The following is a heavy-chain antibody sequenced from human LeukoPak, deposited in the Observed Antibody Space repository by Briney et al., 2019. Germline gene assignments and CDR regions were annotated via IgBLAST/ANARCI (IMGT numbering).Heavy chain of an antibody. CDR2: ISPYNDNT. Sequence: GASVKVSCKASGYSFPSYGISWVRQAPGQGPEWMGWISPYNDNTNYAQKLQGRATLTTDTSTSTAYMELRSLRSDDTAVYYCARHFCGSGTYYHFDYWGQGTLVTVSS. V-gene: IGHV1-18*01. CDR3: ARHFCGSGTYYHFDY. CDR1: GYSFPSYG. J-gene: IGHJ4*02. D-gene: IGHD3-10*01.